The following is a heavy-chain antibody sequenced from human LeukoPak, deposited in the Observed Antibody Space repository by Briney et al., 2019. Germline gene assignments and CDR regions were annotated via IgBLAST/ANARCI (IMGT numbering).Heavy chain of an antibody. Sequence: KPSETLSPTCTVSGGSISSYYWSWIRQPPGKGLEWIGYIYYVGSTNYNPSLKSRVTISVDTSKNHFSLKLRSVTAADTAVYYCARGDDFWVGYPFDYWGQGTMVTVSS. J-gene: IGHJ4*02. CDR1: GGSISSYY. CDR3: ARGDDFWVGYPFDY. D-gene: IGHD3-3*01. CDR2: IYYVGST. V-gene: IGHV4-59*01.